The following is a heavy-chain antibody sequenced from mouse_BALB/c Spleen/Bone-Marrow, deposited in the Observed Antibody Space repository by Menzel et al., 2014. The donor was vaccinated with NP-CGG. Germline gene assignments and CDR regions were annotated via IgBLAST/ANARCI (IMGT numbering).Heavy chain of an antibody. D-gene: IGHD3-3*01. Sequence: QVQLKESGAELVRPGASVKLSCKASGYSFTNYWMNWVKQRPGQGLEWIGMIHLSDSESRLNQKFKDKATLTVDKSSSTAYMQLSSPTSEDSAVYYCTRYDLTTRAFAYWGQGTLVTVSA. CDR1: GYSFTNYW. V-gene: IGHV1-61*01. J-gene: IGHJ3*01. CDR2: IHLSDSES. CDR3: TRYDLTTRAFAY.